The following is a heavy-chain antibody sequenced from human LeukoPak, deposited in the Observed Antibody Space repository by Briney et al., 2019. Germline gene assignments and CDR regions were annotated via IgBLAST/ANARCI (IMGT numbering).Heavy chain of an antibody. CDR2: IKPDGSDK. V-gene: IGHV3-7*01. D-gene: IGHD2-15*01. J-gene: IGHJ3*02. CDR3: AREDMWAFDM. Sequence: AGSLRLSCAASGFTFSHYWMSWVRQAPGKGLEWVANIKPDGSDKYYVDSVKGRSTISRDNAKNTLCLEMDSLRAEDTAVYYCAREDMWAFDMWGQGTMVTVSS. CDR1: GFTFSHYW.